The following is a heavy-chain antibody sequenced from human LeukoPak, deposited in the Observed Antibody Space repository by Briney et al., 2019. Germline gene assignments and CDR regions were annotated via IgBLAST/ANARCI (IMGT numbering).Heavy chain of an antibody. D-gene: IGHD5-24*01. Sequence: ASVNVSCKASGYTFTGYYMHWVRQAPGQGLEWMGWINPNSGGTNYAQKFQGRVTMTRDTSISTAYMELSRLRSDDTAVYYCARAKSRDGYNFDYWGQGTLVTVSS. CDR3: ARAKSRDGYNFDY. CDR2: INPNSGGT. CDR1: GYTFTGYY. J-gene: IGHJ4*02. V-gene: IGHV1-2*02.